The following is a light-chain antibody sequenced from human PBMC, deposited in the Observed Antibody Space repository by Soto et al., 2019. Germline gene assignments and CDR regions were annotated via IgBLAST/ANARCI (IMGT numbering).Light chain of an antibody. CDR2: GNI. V-gene: IGLV1-40*01. CDR1: SSNIGAGFD. CDR3: LSYDNPLSSYV. J-gene: IGLJ1*01. Sequence: QSVLTQPPSVSGAPGQRVTISCTGSSSNIGAGFDVHWYQHLPGTAPKLFIYGNINRPSGVPDRFSASKSGTSASLAITGLQAEDEADYYCLSYDNPLSSYVFGTGTKLTVL.